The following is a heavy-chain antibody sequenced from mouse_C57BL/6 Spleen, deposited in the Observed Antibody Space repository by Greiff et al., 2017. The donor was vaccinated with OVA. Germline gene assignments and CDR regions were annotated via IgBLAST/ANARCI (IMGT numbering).Heavy chain of an antibody. CDR2: IRNKANGYTT. CDR1: GFTFTDYY. D-gene: IGHD1-1*01. Sequence: DVQLVESGGGLVQPGGSLSLSCAASGFTFTDYYMSWVRQPPGKALEWLGFIRNKANGYTTDYSASVKGRFTISRDNSQSILYLQMNALIAEDSATDYGARYIVVPYWSFDVWGKGTTVTVSS. CDR3: ARYIVVPYWSFDV. V-gene: IGHV7-3*01. J-gene: IGHJ1*03.